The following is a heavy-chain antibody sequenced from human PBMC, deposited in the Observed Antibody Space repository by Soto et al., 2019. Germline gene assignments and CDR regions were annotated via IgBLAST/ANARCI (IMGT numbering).Heavy chain of an antibody. CDR3: ARVAVAGTSPAPPGFDS. J-gene: IGHJ5*01. Sequence: SLRVACTGSEYTFTSYGVTCVRQDPGQGLECMGWVSAYTAETNYAQKLQGRVTMTTDTSTRTAYMELRSLRSDDTAIYYCARVAVAGTSPAPPGFDSWGQGTPVPVSS. V-gene: IGHV1-18*01. CDR1: EYTFTSYG. CDR2: VSAYTAET. D-gene: IGHD6-19*01.